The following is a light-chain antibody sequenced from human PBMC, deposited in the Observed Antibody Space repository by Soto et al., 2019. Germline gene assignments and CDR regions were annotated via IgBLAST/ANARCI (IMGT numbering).Light chain of an antibody. CDR2: GAS. Sequence: EIVLTQSPVTLSFSPLERATLSCMASQSVSSSYLAWYQQKPGQAPRLLIYGASSRATGIPDRFSGSGSGTDFTLTISRLEPEDFAVYYCQQYGRSPYTFGQGTKVDIK. CDR3: QQYGRSPYT. V-gene: IGKV3-20*01. CDR1: QSVSSSY. J-gene: IGKJ2*01.